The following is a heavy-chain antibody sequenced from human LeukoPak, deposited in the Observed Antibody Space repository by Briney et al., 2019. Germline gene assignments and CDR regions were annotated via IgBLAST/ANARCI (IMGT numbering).Heavy chain of an antibody. D-gene: IGHD2-2*01. J-gene: IGHJ3*02. CDR3: ARAGAYQLLVRAFDI. CDR1: GGTFSSYA. V-gene: IGHV1-69*04. CDR2: IIPILGIA. Sequence: SVKVSCKASGGTFSSYAISWVRQAPGQGLEWMGRIIPILGIANHAQKFQGRVTITADKSTSTAYMELSSLRSEDTAVYYCARAGAYQLLVRAFDIWGQGTMVTVSS.